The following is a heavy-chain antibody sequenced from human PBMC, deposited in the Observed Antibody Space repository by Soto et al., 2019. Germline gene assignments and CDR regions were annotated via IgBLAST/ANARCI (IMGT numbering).Heavy chain of an antibody. D-gene: IGHD1-26*01. Sequence: QVQLVQSGAEVKKPGSSVKVSCKASGGTFSSYAISWVRQAPGQGLEWMGGIIPIFGTADYAQKFQGRVTLTADESTSTAYMELRSLRSEDTAVYYCASHSGSSPEGRYYYGMDVWGQGTTVTVSS. V-gene: IGHV1-69*12. CDR1: GGTFSSYA. J-gene: IGHJ6*02. CDR3: ASHSGSSPEGRYYYGMDV. CDR2: IIPIFGTA.